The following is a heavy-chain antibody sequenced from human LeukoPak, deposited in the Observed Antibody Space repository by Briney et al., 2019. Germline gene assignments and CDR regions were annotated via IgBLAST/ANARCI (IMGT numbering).Heavy chain of an antibody. CDR2: IYYSGST. J-gene: IGHJ4*02. D-gene: IGHD6-19*01. CDR1: GGSISSGDYY. CDR3: ARADESGIAVAGSFDY. V-gene: IGHV4-30-4*01. Sequence: SSETLSLTCTVSGGSISSGDYYWSWIRQPPGKGLEWIGYIYYSGSTYYNPSLKSRVTISVDTSKNQFSLKLSSVTAADTAVYYRARADESGIAVAGSFDYWGQGTLVTVSS.